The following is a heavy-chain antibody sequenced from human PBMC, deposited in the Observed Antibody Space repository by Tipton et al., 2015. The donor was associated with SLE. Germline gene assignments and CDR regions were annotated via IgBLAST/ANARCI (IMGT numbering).Heavy chain of an antibody. J-gene: IGHJ6*03. CDR2: MFHTGST. CDR3: ARSLSLSLFGVTIPGAMDV. Sequence: TLSLTCTVSGGSSSSGDYPYISSGGYYWSWIRQRPGKGLEWIGHMFHTGSTYYNPSLKSRVSMSVDTSKNEFSLRMSSVTAADTAVYYCARSLSLSLFGVTIPGAMDVWGKGTTVIVSS. D-gene: IGHD3-3*02. V-gene: IGHV4-31*03. CDR1: GGSSSSGDYPYISSGGYY.